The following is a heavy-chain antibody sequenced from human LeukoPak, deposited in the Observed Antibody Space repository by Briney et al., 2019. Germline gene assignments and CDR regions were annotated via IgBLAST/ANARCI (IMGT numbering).Heavy chain of an antibody. CDR3: AKDRDVRYPFDY. D-gene: IGHD3-9*01. J-gene: IGHJ4*02. CDR2: ISSSSSYI. V-gene: IGHV3-21*04. Sequence: PGGSLRLSCAASGFTFSSYSMNWVRQAPGKGLEWVSSISSSSSYIYYADSVKGRFTIARDNAKNSLYLQMNSLRAEDTAVYYCAKDRDVRYPFDYWGQGTLVTVSS. CDR1: GFTFSSYS.